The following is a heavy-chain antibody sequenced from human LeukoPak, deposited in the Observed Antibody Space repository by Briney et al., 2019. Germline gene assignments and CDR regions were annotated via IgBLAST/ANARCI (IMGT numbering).Heavy chain of an antibody. Sequence: PSETLSLTCTVSGGSISSYYWSWIRQPPGKGLEWIGYIYYSGSTNYNPSLKSRVTISVDTSKNQFSLKLSSVTAADTAVYYCARFDSSGYYGPRYFDLWGRGTLVTVSS. CDR1: GGSISSYY. CDR2: IYYSGST. V-gene: IGHV4-59*01. CDR3: ARFDSSGYYGPRYFDL. D-gene: IGHD3-22*01. J-gene: IGHJ2*01.